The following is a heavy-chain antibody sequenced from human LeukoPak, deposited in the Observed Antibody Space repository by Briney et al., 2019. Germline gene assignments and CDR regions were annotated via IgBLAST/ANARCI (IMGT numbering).Heavy chain of an antibody. CDR3: ARYFSLAYDFWSGYSGFFDY. J-gene: IGHJ4*02. CDR1: GGTFSSYA. Sequence: SVKVSCKASGGTFSSYAISWVRQAPGQGLEWMGGIIPIFGTANYAQKFQGRVTITADESTSTAYMELSSLRSDDTAVYYCARYFSLAYDFWSGYSGFFDYWGQGTLVTVSS. V-gene: IGHV1-69*01. D-gene: IGHD3-3*01. CDR2: IIPIFGTA.